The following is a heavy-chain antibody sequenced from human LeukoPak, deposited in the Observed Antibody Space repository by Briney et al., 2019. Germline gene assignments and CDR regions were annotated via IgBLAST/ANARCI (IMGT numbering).Heavy chain of an antibody. V-gene: IGHV3-7*01. J-gene: IGHJ4*02. CDR1: GFTFSSYW. Sequence: GGSLRLSCAASGFTFSSYWMTWVRQAPGKGLEWVASINLDGSGKNYVDSVEGRFAISRDNAKKSLFLQMNSLRDEDTAVYYCARTRLSCDCWGQGTLVTVSS. CDR2: INLDGSGK. D-gene: IGHD2/OR15-2a*01. CDR3: ARTRLSCDC.